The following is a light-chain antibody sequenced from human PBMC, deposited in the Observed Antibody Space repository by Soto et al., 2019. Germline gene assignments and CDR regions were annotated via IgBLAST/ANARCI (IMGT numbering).Light chain of an antibody. V-gene: IGKV1-5*03. CDR3: QQYDSYSAT. J-gene: IGKJ2*01. CDR1: QDIRNW. CDR2: RAS. Sequence: EIQMTQSPSXLSASVGDRVTITCRASQDIRNWLAWYQQKAGKVPKLLIYRASTSESGVPSRFSGSGSGTEFTLTITSLQPEDFATYYCQQYDSYSATFGQGTKVDIK.